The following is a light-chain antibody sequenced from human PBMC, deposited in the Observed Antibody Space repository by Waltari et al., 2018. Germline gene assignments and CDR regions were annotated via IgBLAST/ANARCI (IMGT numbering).Light chain of an antibody. CDR3: CSYAGSYTSL. CDR1: SSEVGGYNY. Sequence: QSALTQPRSVSGSPGQSVTISCTGTSSEVGGYNYVSWYQQHPGKAPKLMIYDVSKRPSVVPDRFSGSKSGNTASLTISGLQAEDEADYYCCSYAGSYTSLFGGGTKLTVL. V-gene: IGLV2-11*01. J-gene: IGLJ2*01. CDR2: DVS.